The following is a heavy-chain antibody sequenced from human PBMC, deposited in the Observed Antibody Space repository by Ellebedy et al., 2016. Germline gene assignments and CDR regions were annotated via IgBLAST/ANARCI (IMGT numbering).Heavy chain of an antibody. V-gene: IGHV1-18*04. J-gene: IGHJ4*02. Sequence: ASVKVSXKASAYTFTTFSITWVRQLPGQGLEWMGFVNTFSGNTKFAQKFQGRVSMTTDSSTHTAYMDLRSLRSDDTAMYYCAKTSGWGYGENWGQGTLVTVSS. D-gene: IGHD3-10*01. CDR3: AKTSGWGYGEN. CDR1: AYTFTTFS. CDR2: VNTFSGNT.